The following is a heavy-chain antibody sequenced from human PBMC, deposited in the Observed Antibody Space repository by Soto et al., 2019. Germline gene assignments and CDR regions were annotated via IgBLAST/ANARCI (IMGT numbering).Heavy chain of an antibody. J-gene: IGHJ4*02. V-gene: IGHV5-51*01. Sequence: PGESLKILCKGSGFHFACFWIGLVRQMPGKGLELMGIIYPSDSDTRYRPSFQGQVTISADKSINSAYMQWSSLRASDTAMYYCARGGVSTRTFDYWGQGTPVTVSS. D-gene: IGHD3-3*01. CDR2: IYPSDSDT. CDR3: ARGGVSTRTFDY. CDR1: GFHFACFW.